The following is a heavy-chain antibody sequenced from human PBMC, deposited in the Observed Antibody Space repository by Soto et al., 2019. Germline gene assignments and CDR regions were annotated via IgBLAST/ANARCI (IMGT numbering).Heavy chain of an antibody. CDR3: ARAGFALRPPQVIDY. D-gene: IGHD6-6*01. Sequence: GSLRLSCAASGFTFSDYYMSWIRQAPGKGLEWVSYISSSGSTIYYADSVKGRFTISRDNAKNSLYLQMNSLRAEDTAVYYCARAGFALRPPQVIDYWGQGTLVTVSS. CDR1: GFTFSDYY. V-gene: IGHV3-11*01. CDR2: ISSSGSTI. J-gene: IGHJ4*02.